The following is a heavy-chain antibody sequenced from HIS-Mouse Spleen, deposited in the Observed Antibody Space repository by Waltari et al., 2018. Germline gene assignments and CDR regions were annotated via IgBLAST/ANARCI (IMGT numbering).Heavy chain of an antibody. V-gene: IGHV3-30*03. D-gene: IGHD2-2*01. CDR2: ISYDGSNK. J-gene: IGHJ4*02. CDR3: TTSIERYCSSTSCFDY. CDR1: GFTFSSYG. Sequence: QVQLVESGGGVVQPGRSLRLSCAASGFTFSSYGMHWVRQAPGKGLEWVAVISYDGSNKYYADSVKGRFTISRDNSKNTLYLQMNSLRAEDTAVYYCTTSIERYCSSTSCFDYWGQGTLVTVSS.